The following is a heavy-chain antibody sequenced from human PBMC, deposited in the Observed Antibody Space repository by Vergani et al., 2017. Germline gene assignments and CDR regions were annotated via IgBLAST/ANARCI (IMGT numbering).Heavy chain of an antibody. CDR2: INHSGST. J-gene: IGHJ6*04. CDR1: GGSFSGYY. D-gene: IGHD2-2*01. CDR3: ASLMTRVVVPAASRDV. V-gene: IGHV4-34*01. Sequence: QVQLQQWGAGLLKPSETLSLTCAVYGGSFSGYYWSWIRQPPGKGLEWIGEINHSGSTNYNPSLKSRVTISVDTPKNQFSLKLSSVTAADTAVYYCASLMTRVVVPAASRDVWGKGTTVTVSS.